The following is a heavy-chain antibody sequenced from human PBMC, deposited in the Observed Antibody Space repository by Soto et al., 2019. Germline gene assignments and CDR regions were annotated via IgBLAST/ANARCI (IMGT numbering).Heavy chain of an antibody. CDR3: AGSLQYCSGGSCFPLRAFDI. CDR1: GYTFTSYS. Sequence: GASVKVSSKASGYTFTSYSMHWVRQAPGQRLEWMGWINAGNGNTKYSQKFQGRVTITRDTSASTAYMELSSLRSEDTAVYYCAGSLQYCSGGSCFPLRAFDIWGQGTMVTVSS. D-gene: IGHD2-15*01. CDR2: INAGNGNT. V-gene: IGHV1-3*01. J-gene: IGHJ3*02.